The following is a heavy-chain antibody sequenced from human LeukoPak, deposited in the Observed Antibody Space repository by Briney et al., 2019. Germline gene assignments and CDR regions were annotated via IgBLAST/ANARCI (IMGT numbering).Heavy chain of an antibody. CDR3: ARDPAYYYGSGSYSRYAHNFDY. V-gene: IGHV3-74*01. J-gene: IGHJ4*02. Sequence: PGSSLRLSCAASGFTFSSYGMHWVRQSPGKGRVWVSRINSEGSSTSYADSVKGRFTIPRDNAKNTLYLQMNSLRAEDTAVYYCARDPAYYYGSGSYSRYAHNFDYWGQGTLVPVSS. CDR2: INSEGSST. D-gene: IGHD3-10*01. CDR1: GFTFSSYG.